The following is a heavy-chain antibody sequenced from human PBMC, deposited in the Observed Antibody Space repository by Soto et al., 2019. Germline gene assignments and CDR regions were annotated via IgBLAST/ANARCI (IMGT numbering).Heavy chain of an antibody. V-gene: IGHV2-5*02. J-gene: IGHJ4*02. CDR2: IYWDDDK. D-gene: IGHD3-22*01. CDR1: GFSLSTSGVG. Sequence: PTLVNPTQTLTLTCTFSGFSLSTSGVGVGWIRQPPGKALEWLALIYWDDDKRYSPSLKSRLTITKDTSKNQVVLTMTSMDPVDTATYYCARTRYHYDGRSAVYYFDYWGQGTLVTVSS. CDR3: ARTRYHYDGRSAVYYFDY.